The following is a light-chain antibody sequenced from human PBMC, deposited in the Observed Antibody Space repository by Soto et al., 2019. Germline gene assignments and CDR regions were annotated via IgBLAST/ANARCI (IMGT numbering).Light chain of an antibody. Sequence: IQLPQSPASLSAHVGDRVTITCRASQSISSYLNWYQQKPGKAPKLLIYAASSLQSGVPSRFSGSGSGTDFTLTISSLQPEDFATYYCQQANSFPRTFGQGTVVDI. CDR1: QSISSY. V-gene: IGKV1-39*01. J-gene: IGKJ1*01. CDR3: QQANSFPRT. CDR2: AAS.